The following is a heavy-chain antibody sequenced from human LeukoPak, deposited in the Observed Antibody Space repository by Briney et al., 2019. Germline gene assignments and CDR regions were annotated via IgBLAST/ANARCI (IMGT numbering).Heavy chain of an antibody. D-gene: IGHD2-21*01. V-gene: IGHV4-4*07. Sequence: PSETLSLTRTVSGGSISNYHWSWIQQPAGKGLEWIGRIYTSGSTNYNPSLKSRVTMSVDTSKNQFSLKLTFVAAADTAVYYCARVRSSDHWFDYWGQGTLVTVSS. CDR3: ARVRSSDHWFDY. J-gene: IGHJ4*02. CDR2: IYTSGST. CDR1: GGSISNYH.